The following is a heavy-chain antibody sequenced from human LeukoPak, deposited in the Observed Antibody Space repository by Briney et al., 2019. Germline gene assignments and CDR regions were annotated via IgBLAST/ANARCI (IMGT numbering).Heavy chain of an antibody. J-gene: IGHJ4*02. CDR3: ARGGGYSFGHYYFDY. Sequence: SQTLSLTCSVSGGSTSSHYWSWIRQPPGKGLEWIGYVYYSGSTNYNPSLKSRVTISVDTSKNQFSLNLRSVTAADTAVYLCARGGGYSFGHYYFDYWGQGTLVTVSA. V-gene: IGHV4-59*11. CDR1: GGSTSSHY. CDR2: VYYSGST. D-gene: IGHD5-18*01.